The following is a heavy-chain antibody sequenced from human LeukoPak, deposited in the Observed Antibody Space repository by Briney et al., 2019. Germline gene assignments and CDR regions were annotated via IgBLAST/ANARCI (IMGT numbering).Heavy chain of an antibody. CDR3: ARDGVFGSGLYP. D-gene: IGHD3-16*01. Sequence: GGSLRLSCAASGFTFSSYGMHWVRQAPGKGLEWVAVISYDGSNKYYADSVGGRFTISRDNSKNTLYLQMNSLRAEDTAVYYCARDGVFGSGLYPGGQGTLVTVSS. V-gene: IGHV3-30*03. CDR2: ISYDGSNK. J-gene: IGHJ4*02. CDR1: GFTFSSYG.